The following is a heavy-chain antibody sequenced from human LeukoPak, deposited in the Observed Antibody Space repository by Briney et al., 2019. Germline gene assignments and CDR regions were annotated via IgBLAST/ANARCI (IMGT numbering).Heavy chain of an antibody. J-gene: IGHJ6*03. CDR2: IIPIFGTA. CDR3: ARGASYDFWSGYYIRGYYYHYMDV. Sequence: ASVKVSCKASGGTFSSYAISWVRQAPGQGLEWMGGIIPIFGTANYAQKFQGRVTITADESTSTAYMELSSLRSEDTAVYYCARGASYDFWSGYYIRGYYYHYMDVWGKGTTVTVSS. CDR1: GGTFSSYA. D-gene: IGHD3-3*01. V-gene: IGHV1-69*13.